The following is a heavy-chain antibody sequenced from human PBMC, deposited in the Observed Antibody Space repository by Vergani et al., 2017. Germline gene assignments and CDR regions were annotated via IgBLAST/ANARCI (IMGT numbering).Heavy chain of an antibody. D-gene: IGHD2-21*02. CDR2: ISYDGSNK. CDR3: ARALVVTASITDY. CDR1: GFTFSSYA. J-gene: IGHJ4*02. V-gene: IGHV3-30*01. Sequence: QVQLVESGGGVVQPGRSLRLSCAASGFTFSSYAMHWVRQAPGKGLEWVAVISYDGSNKYYADSVKDRFTISRDNSKNTLYLQMNSLRAEDTAVYYCARALVVTASITDYWGQGTLVTVSS.